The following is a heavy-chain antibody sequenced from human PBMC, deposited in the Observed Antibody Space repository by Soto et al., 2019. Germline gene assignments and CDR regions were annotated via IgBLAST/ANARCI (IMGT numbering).Heavy chain of an antibody. V-gene: IGHV1-8*01. CDR2: MNPNSGNT. Sequence: ASVNISCKSSAYTYTIYDINWVLQATGQGLEWMGWMNPNSGNTGYAQKFQGRVTMTRNTPISTAYMELSSLRSEDTAVFYCARGGVTGITKVMDYWGQGTLVTVSS. CDR1: AYTYTIYD. J-gene: IGHJ4*02. D-gene: IGHD1-7*01. CDR3: ARGGVTGITKVMDY.